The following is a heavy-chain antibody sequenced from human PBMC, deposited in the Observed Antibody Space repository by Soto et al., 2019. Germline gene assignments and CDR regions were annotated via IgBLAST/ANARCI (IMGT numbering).Heavy chain of an antibody. J-gene: IGHJ4*02. D-gene: IGHD3-16*01. V-gene: IGHV3-23*01. Sequence: GGSLRLSCAASGFTFSSYAMSWVRQAPGKGLEWVSAISGSGGSTYYADSVKGRFTISRDNSKNTLYLQMNSLRAEDTAVYYCAKGPYIWGSYPHEPLDYWGQGTLVTVSS. CDR3: AKGPYIWGSYPHEPLDY. CDR1: GFTFSSYA. CDR2: ISGSGGST.